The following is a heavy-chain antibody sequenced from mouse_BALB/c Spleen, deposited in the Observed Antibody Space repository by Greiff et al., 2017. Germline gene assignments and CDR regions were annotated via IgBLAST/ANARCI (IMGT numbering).Heavy chain of an antibody. V-gene: IGHV1-5*01. Sequence: VQLKQSGTVLARPGASVKMSCKASGYSFTSYWMHWVKQRPGQGLEWIGAIYPGNSDTSYNQKFKGKAKLTAVTSASTAYMELSSLTNEDSAVYYCTRDYGNSYWYFDVWGAGTTVTVSS. J-gene: IGHJ1*01. CDR2: IYPGNSDT. CDR1: GYSFTSYW. D-gene: IGHD2-1*01. CDR3: TRDYGNSYWYFDV.